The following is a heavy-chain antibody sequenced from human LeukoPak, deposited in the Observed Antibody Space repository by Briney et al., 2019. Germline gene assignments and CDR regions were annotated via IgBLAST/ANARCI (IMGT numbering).Heavy chain of an antibody. CDR2: ICGSGGST. CDR3: AKWRILGHDAFDI. J-gene: IGHJ3*02. V-gene: IGHV3-23*01. Sequence: GGSLRLSCAASGFTFSSYAMSWVRQAPGKGLEWVSAICGSGGSTYYADSVKGRFTISRDNSKNTLYLQMNSLRAEDTAVYYCAKWRILGHDAFDIWGQETMVTVSS. CDR1: GFTFSSYA. D-gene: IGHD1-26*01.